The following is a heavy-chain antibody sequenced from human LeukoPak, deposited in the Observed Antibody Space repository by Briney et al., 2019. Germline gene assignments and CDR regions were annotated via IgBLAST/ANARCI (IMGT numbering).Heavy chain of an antibody. Sequence: ASVKVSCKASGYTFTGYYMHWVRQAPGQGLEWMGGINPNSGGTNYAQKLQGRVTMTTDTSTSTAYMELRGLRSDDTAVYYCARENLLYYDGPPRPQQGHFDYWGQGTLVTVSS. V-gene: IGHV1-2*02. CDR2: INPNSGGT. CDR1: GYTFTGYY. D-gene: IGHD3-22*01. CDR3: ARENLLYYDGPPRPQQGHFDY. J-gene: IGHJ4*02.